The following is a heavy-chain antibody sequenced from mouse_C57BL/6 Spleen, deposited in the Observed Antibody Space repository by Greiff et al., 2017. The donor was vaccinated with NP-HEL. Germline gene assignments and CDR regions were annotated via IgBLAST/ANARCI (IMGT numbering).Heavy chain of an antibody. J-gene: IGHJ2*01. Sequence: QVQLKESGPELVKPGASVKISCKASGYAFSSSWMNWVKQRPGKGLEWIGRIYPGDGDTNYNGKFKGKATLTADKSSSTAYMQLSSLTSEDSAVYFCARYGNYFDYWGQGTTLTVSS. CDR1: GYAFSSSW. D-gene: IGHD2-1*01. CDR3: ARYGNYFDY. CDR2: IYPGDGDT. V-gene: IGHV1-82*01.